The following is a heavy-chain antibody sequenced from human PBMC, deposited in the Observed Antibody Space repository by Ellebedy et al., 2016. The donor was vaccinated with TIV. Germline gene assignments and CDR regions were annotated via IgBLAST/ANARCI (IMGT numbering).Heavy chain of an antibody. CDR2: ISYDGSNK. CDR3: ARGDYAEYFQH. D-gene: IGHD4-11*01. V-gene: IGHV3-30-3*01. CDR1: GFTFSSYA. J-gene: IGHJ1*01. Sequence: PGGSLRLSCAASGFTFSSYAMHWVRQAPGKGLEWVAVISYDGSNKYYADSVKGRFTISRDNSKNTLYLQMNSLRAEDTAVYYCARGDYAEYFQHWGQGTLVTVSS.